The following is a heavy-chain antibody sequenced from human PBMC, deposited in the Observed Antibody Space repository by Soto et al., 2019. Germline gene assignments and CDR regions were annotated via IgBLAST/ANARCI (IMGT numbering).Heavy chain of an antibody. CDR1: GFTFDDYT. J-gene: IGHJ4*02. V-gene: IGHV3-43*01. CDR3: MARVEVQLYGSGSTIDY. D-gene: IGHD3-10*01. CDR2: ISWDGGST. Sequence: EVQLVESRGVVVQPGGSLRLSCAASGFTFDDYTMHWVRQAPGKGLEWVSLISWDGGSTYYADSVKGRFTISRDNSKNSLYLQMNSLRTEDTALYYCMARVEVQLYGSGSTIDYWGQGTLVTVSS.